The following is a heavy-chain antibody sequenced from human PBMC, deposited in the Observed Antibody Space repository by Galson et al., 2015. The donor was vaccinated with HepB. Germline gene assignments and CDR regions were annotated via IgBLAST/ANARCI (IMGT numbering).Heavy chain of an antibody. CDR1: GYTFTSYY. CDR3: ARDYPGIYSSSWGSHFDY. D-gene: IGHD6-13*01. V-gene: IGHV1-46*03. Sequence: SVKVSCKASGYTFTSYYMHWVRQAPGQGLEWMGIINPSGGSTSYAQKFQGRVTMTRDTSTSTVYMELSSLRSEDTAVYYCARDYPGIYSSSWGSHFDYWGQGTLVTVSS. J-gene: IGHJ4*02. CDR2: INPSGGST.